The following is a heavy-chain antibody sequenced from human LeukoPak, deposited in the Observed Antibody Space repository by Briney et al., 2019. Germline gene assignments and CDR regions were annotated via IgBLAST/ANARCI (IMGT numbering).Heavy chain of an antibody. D-gene: IGHD3-9*01. CDR3: ARVFDWLPMIDY. Sequence: GGSLRLSCAASGFTFSSYWMSWIRQAPGKGLEWVANIKQDGSEKYYVDSVKGRFTISRDNAKNSLYLQRNLLRAEDTAVYYCARVFDWLPMIDYWGQGTLVTVSS. CDR1: GFTFSSYW. J-gene: IGHJ4*02. CDR2: IKQDGSEK. V-gene: IGHV3-7*01.